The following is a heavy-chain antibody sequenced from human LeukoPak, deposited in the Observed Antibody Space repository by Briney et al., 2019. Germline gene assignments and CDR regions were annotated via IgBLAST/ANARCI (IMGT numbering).Heavy chain of an antibody. Sequence: GASVKVSCKASGYTFTSYYMHWVRQAPGQGLEWMGRINPNSGGTNSGQKFQGRVTMTRDTSISTAYLELSSLTFDDTAVYYCARVDAASLAVHYWGQGTLVTVSS. CDR3: ARVDAASLAVHY. CDR2: INPNSGGT. D-gene: IGHD6-13*01. V-gene: IGHV1-2*02. J-gene: IGHJ4*02. CDR1: GYTFTSYY.